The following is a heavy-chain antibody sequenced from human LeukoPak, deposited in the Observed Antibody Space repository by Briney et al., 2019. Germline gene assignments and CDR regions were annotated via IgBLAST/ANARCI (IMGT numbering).Heavy chain of an antibody. D-gene: IGHD4-17*01. V-gene: IGHV3-21*01. J-gene: IGHJ4*02. Sequence: GGSLRLSCAASGFTFSSYSMNWVRQAPGKGLEWVSSISSSSSYIYYADSVKGRFTISRDNAKNSLYLQMNSLRAEDTAVYYCARAMTTVTNPPDNFDYWGQGTLVTVSS. CDR3: ARAMTTVTNPPDNFDY. CDR1: GFTFSSYS. CDR2: ISSSSSYI.